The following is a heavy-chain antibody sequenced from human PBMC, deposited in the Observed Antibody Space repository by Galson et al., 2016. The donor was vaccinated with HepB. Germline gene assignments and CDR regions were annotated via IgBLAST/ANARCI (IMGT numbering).Heavy chain of an antibody. D-gene: IGHD3-3*01. Sequence: SETLSLTCGVYGGSLSSDYWSWIRQPPGKGLEWIGEINQSGRTNYNPSLKSRVTISLDMSKNQFSLKLKSVTAADTAVYFCARMEVLGHHVRFLESPQRGRLSSHFDVWGRGTLVTVSS. CDR1: GGSLSSDY. J-gene: IGHJ2*01. CDR2: INQSGRT. CDR3: ARMEVLGHHVRFLESPQRGRLSSHFDV. V-gene: IGHV4-34*01.